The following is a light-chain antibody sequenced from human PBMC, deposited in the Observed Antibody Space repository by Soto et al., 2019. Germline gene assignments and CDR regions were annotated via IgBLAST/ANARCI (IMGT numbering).Light chain of an antibody. V-gene: IGKV1-6*01. Sequence: IQMTQSPSSLSASVGDRVIITCRASQGIRNDLGWYQQKPGKAHKLLIYAASSLQSGVQSRFSGSGSGTDFTLTIRSLQPEDFATYYCIQDYNYPITFGQGTRLDI. CDR3: IQDYNYPIT. CDR2: AAS. CDR1: QGIRND. J-gene: IGKJ5*01.